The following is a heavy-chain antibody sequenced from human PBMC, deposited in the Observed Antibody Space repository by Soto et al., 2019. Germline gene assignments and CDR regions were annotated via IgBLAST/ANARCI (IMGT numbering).Heavy chain of an antibody. CDR3: ARYNHDYGYKI. V-gene: IGHV1-8*01. CDR1: GYTFTNND. CDR2: MNPNSGNT. D-gene: IGHD4-17*01. J-gene: IGHJ4*02. Sequence: QVQLVQSGAEVKKPGASVKVSCKASGYTFTNNDINWVRQATGQGLEWMGWMNPNSGNTGYAQKFQXXVTMTRNTSISTAYIELSSLRSEDTAVYYCARYNHDYGYKIWGQGTLVTVSS.